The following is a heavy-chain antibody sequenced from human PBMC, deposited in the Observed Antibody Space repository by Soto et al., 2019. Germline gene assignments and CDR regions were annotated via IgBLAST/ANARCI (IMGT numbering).Heavy chain of an antibody. CDR2: IFSNDEK. CDR3: ARISYYDFWSGYYYFDY. J-gene: IGHJ4*02. V-gene: IGHV2-26*01. D-gene: IGHD3-3*01. CDR1: WFSLSHAGIF. Sequence: SGTTLVNPPETLTLTCTGSWFSLSHAGIFVSWIRQPPGKALEWLAHIFSNDEKSYSTSLKSRLTISKDTSKSQVVLTMTNMDPVDTATYYCARISYYDFWSGYYYFDYWGQGNLVNGSA.